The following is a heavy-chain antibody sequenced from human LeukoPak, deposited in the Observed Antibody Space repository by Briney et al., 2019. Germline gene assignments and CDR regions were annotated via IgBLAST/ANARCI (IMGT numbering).Heavy chain of an antibody. J-gene: IGHJ3*01. CDR1: GFTVSSSY. V-gene: IGHV3-53*01. Sequence: GSLRLSCAASGFTVSSSYMTWVRQAPGKGLEWVSVIRSGGSTVYADSVKGRFTISRDNSKNTLYLQLNSLRAEDTAVYYCAREGSGRTAYNDGLDVWGQGTMVTVSS. CDR2: IRSGGST. D-gene: IGHD3-10*01. CDR3: AREGSGRTAYNDGLDV.